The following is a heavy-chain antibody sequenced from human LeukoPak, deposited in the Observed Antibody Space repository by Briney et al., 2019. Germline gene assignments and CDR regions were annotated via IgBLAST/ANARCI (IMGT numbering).Heavy chain of an antibody. V-gene: IGHV1-69*06. CDR2: IIPIFGTA. D-gene: IGHD3-22*01. Sequence: GASVKVSCKASGGTFSSYAISWVRQAPGQGLEWMGGIIPIFGTANYAQKFQGRVTITADKSTSTAYMELSRLRSDDTAVYYCARAGLGDISGYYLALGYWGQGTLVTVSS. J-gene: IGHJ4*02. CDR3: ARAGLGDISGYYLALGY. CDR1: GGTFSSYA.